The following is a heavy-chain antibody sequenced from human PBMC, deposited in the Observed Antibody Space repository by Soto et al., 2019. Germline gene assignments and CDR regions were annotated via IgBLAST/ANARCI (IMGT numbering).Heavy chain of an antibody. J-gene: IGHJ6*02. CDR2: INPNSGGT. CDR3: ARDSTYGSGSYYYYYGMDV. CDR1: GYTFTGYY. D-gene: IGHD3-10*01. V-gene: IGHV1-2*02. Sequence: RASVKVSCKASGYTFTGYYMHWVRQAPGQGLEWMGWINPNSGGTNYAQKFQGRVTMTRDTSISTAYMELSRLRSDDTAVYYCARDSTYGSGSYYYYYGMDVWGQGTTVTVSS.